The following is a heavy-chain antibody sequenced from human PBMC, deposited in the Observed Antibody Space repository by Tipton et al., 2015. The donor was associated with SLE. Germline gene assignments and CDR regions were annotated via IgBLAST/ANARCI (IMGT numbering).Heavy chain of an antibody. CDR3: ARDTITNEGANDY. V-gene: IGHV3-21*01. D-gene: IGHD1-26*01. CDR1: GFSFSNYW. Sequence: SLRLSCAASGFSFSNYWMTWVRQAPGKGLEWVSSISISSRLKFYTDSVKGRFTISRDNAKGLVFLQINSLRAEDTGVYYCARDTITNEGANDYWGRGILVTVSS. J-gene: IGHJ4*02. CDR2: ISISSRLK.